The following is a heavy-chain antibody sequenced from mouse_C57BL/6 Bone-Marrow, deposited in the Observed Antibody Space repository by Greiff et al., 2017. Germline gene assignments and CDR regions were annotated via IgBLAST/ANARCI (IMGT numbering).Heavy chain of an antibody. D-gene: IGHD1-2*01. CDR1: GFTFSDYY. Sequence: EVNVVESGGGLVQPGGSLKLSCAASGFTFSDYYMYWVRQTPEKRLEWVAYISNGGGSTYYPDTVKGRFTISRDNAKNTLYLQMSRLKSEDTAMYYCARHGSYWYFDVWGTGTTVTVSS. J-gene: IGHJ1*03. CDR3: ARHGSYWYFDV. V-gene: IGHV5-12*01. CDR2: ISNGGGST.